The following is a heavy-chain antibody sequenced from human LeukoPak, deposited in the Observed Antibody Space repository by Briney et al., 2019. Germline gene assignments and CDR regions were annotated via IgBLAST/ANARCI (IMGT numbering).Heavy chain of an antibody. D-gene: IGHD1-14*01. CDR2: IHYSGST. J-gene: IGHJ4*02. Sequence: SETLSLTCTVSGGSVSGGNYYCSWTRQSPGKGLEWIGYIHYSGSTVYSPSLKSRVTMSIDTSKNQFSLNLRSVTAADTAVYYCARTGSTGGYWGQGTLVTVSS. V-gene: IGHV4-61*01. CDR3: ARTGSTGGY. CDR1: GGSVSGGNYY.